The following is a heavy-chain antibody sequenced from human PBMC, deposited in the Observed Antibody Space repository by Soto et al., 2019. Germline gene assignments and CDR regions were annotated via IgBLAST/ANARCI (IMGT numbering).Heavy chain of an antibody. Sequence: GGSLRLSCAASGFTFSDYYMSWIRQAPGKGLEWVSYISSSSSYTNYADSVKGRFTIYRDNAKNSLYLQMNSLRAEDTAVYYCARNYYDSSGGFDYWGQGTLVTVSS. CDR1: GFTFSDYY. CDR2: ISSSSSYT. D-gene: IGHD3-22*01. V-gene: IGHV3-11*03. J-gene: IGHJ4*02. CDR3: ARNYYDSSGGFDY.